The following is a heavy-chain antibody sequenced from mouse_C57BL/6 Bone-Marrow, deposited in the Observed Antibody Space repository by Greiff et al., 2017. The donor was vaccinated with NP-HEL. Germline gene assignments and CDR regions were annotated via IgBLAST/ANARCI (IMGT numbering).Heavy chain of an antibody. CDR3: ARGTDSSGSYYFDY. J-gene: IGHJ2*01. Sequence: QVQLKQSGPELVKPGASVKISCKASGYAFSSSWMNWVKQRPGKGLEWIGRIYPGDGDTNYNGKFKGKATLTADKSSSTAYMQLSSLTSEDSAVYFCARGTDSSGSYYFDYWGQGTTLTVSS. CDR2: IYPGDGDT. D-gene: IGHD3-2*02. CDR1: GYAFSSSW. V-gene: IGHV1-82*01.